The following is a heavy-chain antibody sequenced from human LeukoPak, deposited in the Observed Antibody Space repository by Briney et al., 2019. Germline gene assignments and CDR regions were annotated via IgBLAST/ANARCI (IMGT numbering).Heavy chain of an antibody. CDR3: ARYPPRGAFDI. Sequence: ASVKVSCKASGGTFSSYAISWVRQAPGQGLEWMGGIVPIFGTANYAQKFQGRVTITTDESTSTAYMELSSLRSEDTAVYYCARYPPRGAFDIWGQGTMVTVSS. V-gene: IGHV1-69*05. CDR2: IVPIFGTA. J-gene: IGHJ3*02. CDR1: GGTFSSYA. D-gene: IGHD3-10*01.